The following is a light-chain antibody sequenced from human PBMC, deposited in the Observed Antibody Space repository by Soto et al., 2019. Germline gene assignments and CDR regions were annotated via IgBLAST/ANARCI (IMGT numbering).Light chain of an antibody. J-gene: IGLJ1*01. Sequence: QSALTQPPSASGTPGQRVTMSCSGGNSNIGSHAVNWYQHLPGTAPTLLIFSNNQRPSGVPARFSGSKSGTSASLAITGLQAEDEADYYCQSYDSSLSGSRVFGTGTKVTVL. V-gene: IGLV1-44*01. CDR2: SNN. CDR1: NSNIGSHA. CDR3: QSYDSSLSGSRV.